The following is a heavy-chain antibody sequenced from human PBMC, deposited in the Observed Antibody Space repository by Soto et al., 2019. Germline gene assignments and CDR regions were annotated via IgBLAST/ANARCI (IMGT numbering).Heavy chain of an antibody. J-gene: IGHJ5*02. CDR2: ISGSGGST. Sequence: PGGSLRLSCAASGFTFSSYAMSWVRQAPGKGLEWVSAISGSGGSTYYADSVKGRFTISRDNSKNTLYLQMNSLRAEDTAVYYCAKPRKNYDILTAFDPWGQGTLVTVSS. CDR3: AKPRKNYDILTAFDP. CDR1: GFTFSSYA. V-gene: IGHV3-23*01. D-gene: IGHD3-9*01.